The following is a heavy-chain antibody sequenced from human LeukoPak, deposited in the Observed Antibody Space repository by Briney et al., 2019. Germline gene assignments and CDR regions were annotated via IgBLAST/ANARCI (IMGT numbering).Heavy chain of an antibody. CDR3: ASWPRIWFGELPFDY. D-gene: IGHD3-10*01. V-gene: IGHV4-38-2*02. J-gene: IGHJ4*02. CDR1: HYSISSGYY. Sequence: SETLSLTCTVSHYSISSGYYWGWIRQSPGKGLEWIGSMYHSGSTYYTPSLKSRVTISVDASKNQFSLKLSSVTAADTAVYYCASWPRIWFGELPFDYWGQGTLVTVSS. CDR2: MYHSGST.